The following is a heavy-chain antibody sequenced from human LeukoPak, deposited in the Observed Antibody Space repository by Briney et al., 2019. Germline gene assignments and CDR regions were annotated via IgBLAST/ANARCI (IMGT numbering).Heavy chain of an antibody. CDR1: GFTFSDYY. CDR3: TRVGYIDEGIDY. J-gene: IGHJ4*02. Sequence: GGSLRLSCAASGFTFSDYYMGWIRQAPGKGLEWISYISSSGRNIYYADSVKGRFTISRDNAKNSLYLQMNSLRAEDTAIYYCTRVGYIDEGIDYWGQGTLVTVSS. CDR2: ISSSGRNI. D-gene: IGHD5-24*01. V-gene: IGHV3-11*04.